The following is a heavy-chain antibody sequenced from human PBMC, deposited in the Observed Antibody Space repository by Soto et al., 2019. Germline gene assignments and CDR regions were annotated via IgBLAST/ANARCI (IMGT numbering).Heavy chain of an antibody. V-gene: IGHV3-48*01. CDR3: ARYRLRYFDWLSIIGGFDY. CDR1: GFTFSSYS. CDR2: ISSSSSTI. D-gene: IGHD3-9*01. Sequence: GGSLRLSCAASGFTFSSYSMNWVRQAPGKGLEWVSYISSSSSTIYYADTVKGRFTISRDNAKNSLYLQMNSLRAEDTAVYYCARYRLRYFDWLSIIGGFDYWGQGTLVTVSS. J-gene: IGHJ4*02.